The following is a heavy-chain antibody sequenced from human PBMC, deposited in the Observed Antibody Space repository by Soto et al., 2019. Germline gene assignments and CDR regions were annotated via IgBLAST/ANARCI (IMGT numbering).Heavy chain of an antibody. V-gene: IGHV4-4*02. Sequence: SETLSLTCAVSGTSISSTFWWTLVRHPPGKGLEWIGEVYHTGTTKYNPSLKNRVTISVDKSNNQFSLELRAVTAADTAVYYCAPLPPRFVVRTTEFPSWGQGTLVTVSS. J-gene: IGHJ5*02. CDR1: GTSISSTFW. D-gene: IGHD1-1*01. CDR3: APLPPRFVVRTTEFPS. CDR2: VYHTGTT.